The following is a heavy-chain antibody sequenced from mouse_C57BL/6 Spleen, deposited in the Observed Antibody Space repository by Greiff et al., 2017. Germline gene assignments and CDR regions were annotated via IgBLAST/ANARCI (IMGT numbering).Heavy chain of an antibody. V-gene: IGHV14-4*01. CDR1: GFNIKDDY. D-gene: IGHD1-1*02. CDR2: IDPENGDT. CDR3: TFPHYAPFAY. Sequence: EVQLQESGAELVRPGASVKLSCTASGFNIKDDYMHWVKQRPEQGLEWIGWIDPENGDTEYASKFQGKATITADTSSNTAYLQLSSLTSEDTAVYYCTFPHYAPFAYWGQGTLVTVSA. J-gene: IGHJ3*01.